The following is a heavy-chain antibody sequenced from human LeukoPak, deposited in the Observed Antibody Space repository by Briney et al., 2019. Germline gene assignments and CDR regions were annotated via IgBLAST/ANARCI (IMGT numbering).Heavy chain of an antibody. Sequence: GRSLRLSCAASGFTFSTHGIHWVRQAPGKGLEWVAAICYDESNMFYADSVKGRFTISRDNSKNTLYLQLNSLRAEDTAVYYCARGRDYVGMDVWGQGTTVIVSS. V-gene: IGHV3-33*01. CDR3: ARGRDYVGMDV. J-gene: IGHJ6*02. D-gene: IGHD3-16*01. CDR2: ICYDESNM. CDR1: GFTFSTHG.